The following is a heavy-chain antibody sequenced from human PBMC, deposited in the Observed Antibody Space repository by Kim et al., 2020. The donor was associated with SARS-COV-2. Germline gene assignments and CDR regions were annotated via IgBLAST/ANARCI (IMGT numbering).Heavy chain of an antibody. CDR3: ARDWGSSGPAYYFDY. J-gene: IGHJ4*02. Sequence: QKFQGRVTMTRDTSTSTVYMELSSLRSEDTAVYYCARDWGSSGPAYYFDYWGQGTLVTVSS. V-gene: IGHV1-46*01. D-gene: IGHD3-16*01.